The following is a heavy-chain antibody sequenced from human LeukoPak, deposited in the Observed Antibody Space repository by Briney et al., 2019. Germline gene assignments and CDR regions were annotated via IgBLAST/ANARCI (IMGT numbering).Heavy chain of an antibody. CDR3: ARGYSSGGDGFDY. CDR2: IYYSGST. V-gene: IGHV4-39*01. Sequence: SETLSLTCTVSGGSISSSSYYWGWIRQPPGTGLEWIGSIYYSGSTYYNPSLKSRVTISVDTSKNQFSLKLSSVTAADTAVYYCARGYSSGGDGFDYWGQGTLVTVSS. J-gene: IGHJ4*02. D-gene: IGHD6-19*01. CDR1: GGSISSSSYY.